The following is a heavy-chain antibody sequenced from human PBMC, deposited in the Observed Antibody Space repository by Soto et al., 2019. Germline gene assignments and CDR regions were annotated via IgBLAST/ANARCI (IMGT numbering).Heavy chain of an antibody. J-gene: IGHJ3*02. Sequence: GGSLRLSCAASGFTVSSNYMSWVHQAPGKGLEWVSVIYSGGSTYYADSVKGRFTISRDNSKNTLYLQMNSLRAEDTAVYYCARVTVTTYAFDIWGQGTMVTVSS. CDR2: IYSGGST. V-gene: IGHV3-66*01. CDR3: ARVTVTTYAFDI. D-gene: IGHD4-17*01. CDR1: GFTVSSNY.